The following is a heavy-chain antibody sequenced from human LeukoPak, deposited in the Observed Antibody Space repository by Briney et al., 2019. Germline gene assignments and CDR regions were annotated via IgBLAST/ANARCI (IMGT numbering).Heavy chain of an antibody. V-gene: IGHV3-48*01. CDR2: ISSSSSTI. D-gene: IGHD2-2*03. Sequence: GGSLRLSCAASGFTFSSYSMNWVRQAPGKGLEWVSYISSSSSTIYYADSVKGRFTISRDNAKNSLYLQMNGLRAEDTAVYYCAKMDIVVVPAAIVDPWGQGTLVTVSS. J-gene: IGHJ5*02. CDR3: AKMDIVVVPAAIVDP. CDR1: GFTFSSYS.